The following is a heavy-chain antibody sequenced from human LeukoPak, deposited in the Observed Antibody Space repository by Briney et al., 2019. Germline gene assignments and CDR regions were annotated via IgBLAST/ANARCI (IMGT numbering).Heavy chain of an antibody. V-gene: IGHV3-23*01. J-gene: IGHJ4*02. CDR2: FSGSGGST. CDR1: GLTFSNYA. CDR3: AKDVGYCSSTTCYKPFDY. Sequence: GGSLRLSCAASGLTFSNYAMSWVRQAPGKGPEWVSAFSGSGGSTYYADSVKGRFTISRDNSKNTLYLQMNSLRAEDTAVYYCAKDVGYCSSTTCYKPFDYWGQGTLVTVSS. D-gene: IGHD2-2*02.